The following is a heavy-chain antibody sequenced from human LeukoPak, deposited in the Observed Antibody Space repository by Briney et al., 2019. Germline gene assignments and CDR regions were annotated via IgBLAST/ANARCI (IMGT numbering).Heavy chain of an antibody. J-gene: IGHJ4*02. CDR3: ARDLYDILTGYYSLLFDY. CDR2: INPNSGGT. Sequence: ASVKVSCKASGYTFTGYYMHWVRQAPGQGLEWMGWINPNSGGTNYAQKFQGRVTMTRDTSISTAYMELSRLRSDDTAVHYCARDLYDILTGYYSLLFDYWGQGTLVTVSS. V-gene: IGHV1-2*02. D-gene: IGHD3-9*01. CDR1: GYTFTGYY.